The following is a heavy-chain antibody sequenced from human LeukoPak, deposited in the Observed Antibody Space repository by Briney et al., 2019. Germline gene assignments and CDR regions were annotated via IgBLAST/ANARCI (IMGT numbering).Heavy chain of an antibody. Sequence: PGGSLRLSCAASGFTFSNYGMHWVRQAPGKGLEWVAVISYDGSYKSYGDSVKGRFTISRDNSKNTLYLQMNSLRAEDTAVYFCAKDILLWTHGSGGSEGYWGQGTLVTVSS. CDR1: GFTFSNYG. V-gene: IGHV3-30*18. J-gene: IGHJ4*02. CDR2: ISYDGSYK. D-gene: IGHD3-10*01. CDR3: AKDILLWTHGSGGSEGY.